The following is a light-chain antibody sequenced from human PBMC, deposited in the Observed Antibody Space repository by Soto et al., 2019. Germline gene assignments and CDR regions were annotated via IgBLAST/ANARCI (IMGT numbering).Light chain of an antibody. CDR2: KAS. CDR1: QNIYTW. Sequence: QVTQSPSTLSASVGDRVTITCRASQNIYTWLAWYQQKPGIAPKLLIHKASTLESGVPSRFSSSGYGTEFTLTISGLQPEDSATYYCQQYERYSTFGQGTKVDI. V-gene: IGKV1-5*03. CDR3: QQYERYST. J-gene: IGKJ1*01.